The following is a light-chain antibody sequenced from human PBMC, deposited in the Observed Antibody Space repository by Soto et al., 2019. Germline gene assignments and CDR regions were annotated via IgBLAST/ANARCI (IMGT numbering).Light chain of an antibody. CDR1: KNDIGVYDF. V-gene: IGLV2-8*01. Sequence: QSVLTQPPSASGSPGQSVTISCTGTKNDIGVYDFVSWYQHHPGKAPRLIIYEVVQRPSGVPDRFSGSKSGDTASLTVSGLQAADEADYFCKSWDSSLSAYVFGTGTKVTVL. CDR3: KSWDSSLSAYV. CDR2: EVV. J-gene: IGLJ1*01.